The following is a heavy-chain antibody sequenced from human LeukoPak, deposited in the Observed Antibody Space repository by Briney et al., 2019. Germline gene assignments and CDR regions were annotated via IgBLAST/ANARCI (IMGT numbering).Heavy chain of an antibody. D-gene: IGHD5-18*01. Sequence: ASVKVSCKASEYTFTSYYMHWVRQAPGQGLEWMGIINPSGGSTSYAQKFQGRVTMTRDMSTSTVYMELSSLRSEDTAVYYCARGSWAAMVELAEYFQHWGQGTLVTVSS. V-gene: IGHV1-46*01. CDR1: EYTFTSYY. CDR2: INPSGGST. CDR3: ARGSWAAMVELAEYFQH. J-gene: IGHJ1*01.